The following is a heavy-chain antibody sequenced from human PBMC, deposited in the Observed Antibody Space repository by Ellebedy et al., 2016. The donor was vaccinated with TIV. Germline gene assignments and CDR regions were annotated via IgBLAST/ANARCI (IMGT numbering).Heavy chain of an antibody. J-gene: IGHJ4*02. CDR1: GGSFSGYY. D-gene: IGHD5-18*01. Sequence: MPSETLSLTCAVYGGSFSGYYWSWIRQPPGKGLEWIGYIYYSGSTNYNPSLKSRVTISVDTSKNQFSLKLSSVTAADTAVYYCARDRDTAMDFDYWGQGTLVTVSS. CDR3: ARDRDTAMDFDY. CDR2: IYYSGST. V-gene: IGHV4-59*01.